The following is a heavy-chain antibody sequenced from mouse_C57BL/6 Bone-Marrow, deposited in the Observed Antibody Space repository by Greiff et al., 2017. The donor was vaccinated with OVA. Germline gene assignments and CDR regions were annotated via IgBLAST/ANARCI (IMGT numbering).Heavy chain of an antibody. CDR1: GFTFSNYW. CDR2: IRLKSDNYAT. V-gene: IGHV6-3*01. D-gene: IGHD1-1*01. CDR3: TGGILSIYYYGSSYGFAY. J-gene: IGHJ3*01. Sequence: DVKLVESGGGLVQPGGSMKLSCVASGFTFSNYWMNWVRQSPEKGLEWVAQIRLKSDNYATHYAESVKGRFTISRDDSKSSVYLQMNNLRAEDTGIYYCTGGILSIYYYGSSYGFAYWGQGTLVTVSA.